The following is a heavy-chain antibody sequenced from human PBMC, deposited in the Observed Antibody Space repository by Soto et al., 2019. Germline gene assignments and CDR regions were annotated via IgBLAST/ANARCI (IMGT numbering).Heavy chain of an antibody. D-gene: IGHD3-3*01. CDR3: ARGHVRFLEWLSPYYFDY. J-gene: IGHJ4*02. CDR2: IWYDGSNK. Sequence: PGGSLRLSCAASGFTFSGYVMHWVRQAPGKGLEWVAVIWYDGSNKYYADSVKGRFTISRDNSKNTLYLQMNSLRAEDTAVYYCARGHVRFLEWLSPYYFDYWGQGTLVTVS. CDR1: GFTFSGYV. V-gene: IGHV3-33*01.